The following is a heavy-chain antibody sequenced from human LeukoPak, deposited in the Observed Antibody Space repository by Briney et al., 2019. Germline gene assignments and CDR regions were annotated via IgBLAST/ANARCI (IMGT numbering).Heavy chain of an antibody. CDR2: IYSGGST. J-gene: IGHJ4*02. CDR1: GFTVSNNY. Sequence: PGGSLRLSCAASGFTVSNNYMSWVRQAPGKGLEWVSVIYSGGSTYYADSVKGRFTISRDNSKNTLYLQMNSLRAEDTAVYYCAREEGGSSGWYLAYWGQGTLVTVSS. CDR3: AREEGGSSGWYLAY. D-gene: IGHD6-19*01. V-gene: IGHV3-66*01.